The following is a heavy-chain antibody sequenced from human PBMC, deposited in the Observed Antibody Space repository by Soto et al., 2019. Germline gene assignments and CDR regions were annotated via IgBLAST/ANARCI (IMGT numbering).Heavy chain of an antibody. V-gene: IGHV4-34*01. CDR1: GGSFSGYY. Sequence: QVQLQQWGAGLLKPSETLSLTCAVYGGSFSGYYWSWIRQPPGTGLEGIGEINHSGSSNHNPSLNSQVTISIDTSKKQDSLKLTSVTAADSAVYYCARDKITGLFDYWCQGTLVTVSS. J-gene: IGHJ4*02. D-gene: IGHD2-8*02. CDR3: ARDKITGLFDY. CDR2: INHSGSS.